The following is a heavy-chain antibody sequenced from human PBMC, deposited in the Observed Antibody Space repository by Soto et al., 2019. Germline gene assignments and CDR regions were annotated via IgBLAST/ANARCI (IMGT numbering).Heavy chain of an antibody. CDR1: GFTFSSYS. Sequence: GGSLRLSCAASGFTFSSYSMNWVRQAPGKGLEWVSYISSSSSTIYYADSVKGRFTISRDNAKNSLYLQMNSLRAEDTAVYYCASRGYSDYDPLPFDYWGQGTLVTVSS. D-gene: IGHD5-12*01. V-gene: IGHV3-48*01. CDR2: ISSSSSTI. J-gene: IGHJ4*02. CDR3: ASRGYSDYDPLPFDY.